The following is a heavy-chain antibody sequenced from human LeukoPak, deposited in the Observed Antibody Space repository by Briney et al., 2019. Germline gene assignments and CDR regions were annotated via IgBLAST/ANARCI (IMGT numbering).Heavy chain of an antibody. V-gene: IGHV4-34*01. CDR2: INHSGST. CDR1: GGSFSGYY. CDR3: AALGAGYYNWFDP. D-gene: IGHD1-26*01. J-gene: IGHJ5*02. Sequence: PSETPSLTCAVYGGSFSGYYWSWIRQPPGKGLEWIGEINHSGSTNYNPSLKSRVTISVDTSKNQFSLKLSSVTAADTAVYYCAALGAGYYNWFDPWGQGTLVTVSS.